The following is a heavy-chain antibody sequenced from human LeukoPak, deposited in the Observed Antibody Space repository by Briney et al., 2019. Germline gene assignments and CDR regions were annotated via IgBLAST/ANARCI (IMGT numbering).Heavy chain of an antibody. CDR2: LFFAGTT. D-gene: IGHD4-17*01. Sequence: SETLSLTCSVSGVSISTTSYYWAWIRQPRGKGLEWIGSLFFAGTTDYNPSLKSRVPISLDTSKNQVSLKLTSVTAPDTAVYFCAKSGGFGDPSFYHLCPLRGRGTHVTVST. V-gene: IGHV4-39*01. CDR1: GVSISTTSYY. CDR3: AKSGGFGDPSFYHLCPL. J-gene: IGHJ2*01.